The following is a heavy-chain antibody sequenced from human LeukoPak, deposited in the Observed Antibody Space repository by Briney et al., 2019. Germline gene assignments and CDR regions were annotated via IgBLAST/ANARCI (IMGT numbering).Heavy chain of an antibody. V-gene: IGHV1-2*02. Sequence: GASVKVSCKASGYTFTVYYMHWVRQAPGQGLEWMGWINPNSGGTNYAQKFQGRVTMTTDTSTSTAYMELRSLRSDDTAVYYCARDAPKGGAYYYDSSGYFDAFDIWGQGTMVTVSS. J-gene: IGHJ3*02. CDR3: ARDAPKGGAYYYDSSGYFDAFDI. CDR2: INPNSGGT. D-gene: IGHD3-22*01. CDR1: GYTFTVYY.